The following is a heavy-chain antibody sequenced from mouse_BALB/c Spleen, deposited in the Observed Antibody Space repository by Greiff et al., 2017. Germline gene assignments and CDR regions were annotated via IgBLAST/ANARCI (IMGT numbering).Heavy chain of an antibody. D-gene: IGHD2-4*01. CDR3: AFNYDYDGYYFDY. CDR1: GYTFTSSW. V-gene: IGHV1S130*01. Sequence: QVQLQQSGSVLVRPGASVKLSCKASGYTFTSSWMHWAKQRPGQGLEWIGEIHPNSGNTNYNEKFKGKATLTVDTSSSTAYVDLSSLTSEDSAVYYCAFNYDYDGYYFDYWAKAPLSQSPQ. J-gene: IGHJ2*01. CDR2: IHPNSGNT.